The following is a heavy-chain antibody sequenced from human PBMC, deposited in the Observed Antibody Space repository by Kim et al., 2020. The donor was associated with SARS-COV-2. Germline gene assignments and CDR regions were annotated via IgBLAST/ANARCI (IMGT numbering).Heavy chain of an antibody. D-gene: IGHD2-21*02. CDR1: GFSLSTRGVG. CDR2: IYWDDDK. V-gene: IGHV2-5*02. Sequence: SGPTLVNPTQTLTLTCTFSGFSLSTRGVGVGWIRQPPGKALEWLALIYWDDDKRYNPSVKNRLTITKDTSKNQVVLTMTNMDLVDTATYYCARDGAVTEDYYGTDVWGQGTTVTVSS. CDR3: ARDGAVTEDYYGTDV. J-gene: IGHJ6*02.